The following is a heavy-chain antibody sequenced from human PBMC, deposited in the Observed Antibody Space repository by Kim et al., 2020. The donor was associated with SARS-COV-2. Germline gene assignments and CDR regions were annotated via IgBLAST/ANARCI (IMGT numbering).Heavy chain of an antibody. Sequence: GGSLRLSCAASGFTFSSYEMNWVRQAPGKGLEWVSYISSSGSTIYYADSVKGRFTISRDNAKNSLYLQMNSLRAEDTAVYYCARDGRGTWQWLAQGSYGMDVWGQGTTVTVSS. J-gene: IGHJ6*02. D-gene: IGHD6-19*01. CDR2: ISSSGSTI. V-gene: IGHV3-48*03. CDR3: ARDGRGTWQWLAQGSYGMDV. CDR1: GFTFSSYE.